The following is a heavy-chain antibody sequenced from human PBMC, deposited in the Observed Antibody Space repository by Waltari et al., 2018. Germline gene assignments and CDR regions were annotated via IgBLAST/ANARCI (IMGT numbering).Heavy chain of an antibody. J-gene: IGHJ4*02. D-gene: IGHD2-15*01. CDR2: IRGDGRT. Sequence: GPGLVKPSDSLSLTCAVSGASVTSDFLWNWVRQHPGKGLEWIGQIRGDGRTNYNPSLESRVTVSMDTLNNQFSLKVSSVTAADTAVYYCARDRGRGLYLDSWGQGTLVTVS. CDR1: GASVTSDFL. V-gene: IGHV4-4*02. CDR3: ARDRGRGLYLDS.